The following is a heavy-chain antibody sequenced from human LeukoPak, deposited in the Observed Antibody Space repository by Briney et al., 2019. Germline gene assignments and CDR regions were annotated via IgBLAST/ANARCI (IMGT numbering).Heavy chain of an antibody. Sequence: GGTLRLSCAASGFTFSSYGMSWVRQAPGKGLEWVSAISGSGSSTYYAASVKGRFTISRDNSKNTLYLQMNSLTAEDTAIFYCAKATGTLTNWGQGILVTVSS. CDR3: AKATGTLTN. CDR2: ISGSGSST. CDR1: GFTFSSYG. D-gene: IGHD1-1*01. V-gene: IGHV3-23*01. J-gene: IGHJ4*02.